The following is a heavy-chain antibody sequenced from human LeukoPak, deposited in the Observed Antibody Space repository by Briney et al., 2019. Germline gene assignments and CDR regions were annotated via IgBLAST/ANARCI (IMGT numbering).Heavy chain of an antibody. CDR3: ARDRLHYDSLTGYPAD. Sequence: GGSLRLSCAASGFTFSSYSMNWVRQAPGKGLEWVSVIYSGGSTHYADSVKGRFTISRDNSKNTLYLQMNSLRAEDTAVYCCARDRLHYDSLTGYPADWGQGTLVTVSS. CDR1: GFTFSSYS. CDR2: IYSGGST. D-gene: IGHD3-9*01. J-gene: IGHJ4*02. V-gene: IGHV3-66*01.